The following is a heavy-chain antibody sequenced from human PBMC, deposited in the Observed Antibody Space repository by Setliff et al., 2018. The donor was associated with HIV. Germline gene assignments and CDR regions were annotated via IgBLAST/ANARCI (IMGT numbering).Heavy chain of an antibody. J-gene: IGHJ6*03. D-gene: IGHD4-17*01. CDR2: ISSKRTSI. V-gene: IGHV3-48*01. CDR3: ARGPTTVANYYYYYMDV. Sequence: GESLKISCETSGFTFGDFCMNWVRQAPGKGLEWISYISSKRTSIYYADSVKGRFTISRDNDRNSLYLQMNGLRAEDTAVYYCARGPTTVANYYYYYMDVWGKGTTVT. CDR1: GFTFGDFC.